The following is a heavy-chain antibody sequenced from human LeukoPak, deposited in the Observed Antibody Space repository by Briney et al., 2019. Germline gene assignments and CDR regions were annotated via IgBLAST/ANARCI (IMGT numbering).Heavy chain of an antibody. J-gene: IGHJ4*02. CDR3: ARPVGYCSGGSCPFDY. Sequence: PSEILSLTCTVSGGSISSSSYYWGWIRQPPGKGLEWIGSIYYSGSTYYNPSLKSRVTISVDTSKNQFSLKLSSVTAADTAVYYCARPVGYCSGGSCPFDYWGQGTLVTVSS. CDR2: IYYSGST. CDR1: GGSISSSSYY. V-gene: IGHV4-39*07. D-gene: IGHD2-15*01.